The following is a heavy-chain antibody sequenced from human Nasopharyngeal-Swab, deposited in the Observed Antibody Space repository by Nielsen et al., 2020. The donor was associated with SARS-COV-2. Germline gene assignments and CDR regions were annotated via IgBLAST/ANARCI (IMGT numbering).Heavy chain of an antibody. D-gene: IGHD3-10*01. V-gene: IGHV1-69*13. CDR3: AGWITMIRGATFDT. Sequence: SVKVSCKASAGTFSSYAVSWVRQAPGQGLEWMGGIIPIFGTASYAQKFQGRVTITADESTSTAFMELSSLRSEDTAVYYCAGWITMIRGATFDTWGQGTMVTVS. CDR2: IIPIFGTA. CDR1: AGTFSSYA. J-gene: IGHJ3*02.